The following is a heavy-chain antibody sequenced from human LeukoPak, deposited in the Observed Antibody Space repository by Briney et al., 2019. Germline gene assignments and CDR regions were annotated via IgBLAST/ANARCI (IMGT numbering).Heavy chain of an antibody. CDR1: GGSISSYY. V-gene: IGHV4-4*07. Sequence: SETPSLTCTVSGGSISSYYWSWIRQPAGKGLEWIGRIYTSGSTNYNPSLKSRVTMSVDTSKNQFSLKLSSVTAADTAVYYCARAGIVGATYNWFDPWGQGTLVTVSS. CDR2: IYTSGST. D-gene: IGHD1-26*01. CDR3: ARAGIVGATYNWFDP. J-gene: IGHJ5*02.